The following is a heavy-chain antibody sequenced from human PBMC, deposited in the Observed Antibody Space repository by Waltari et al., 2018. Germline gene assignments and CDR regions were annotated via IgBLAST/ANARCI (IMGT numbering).Heavy chain of an antibody. D-gene: IGHD3-10*01. J-gene: IGHJ5*02. CDR2: XDPXDSYA. V-gene: IGHV5-10-1*03. CDR3: ARSGDCDXSTCQXFGSRWFDP. Sequence: EVXLXXSGAXVKXPGXPLTISCQGXGYSFTTPWITWVRQMPGKGLEGRGRXDPXDSYAXYSPSXQGHVXISVDKSISTXYLQWYSLKASDSATYYXARSGDCDXSTCQXFGSRWFDPWGXGTLVTVSS. CDR1: GYSFTTPW.